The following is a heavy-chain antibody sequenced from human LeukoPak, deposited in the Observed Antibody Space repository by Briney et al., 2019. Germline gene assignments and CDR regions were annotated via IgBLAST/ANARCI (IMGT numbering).Heavy chain of an antibody. CDR2: IRYDGSNK. D-gene: IGHD3-22*01. CDR1: GFTFSSYG. CDR3: AKNDYYDSSGYEGFDY. Sequence: GGSLRLSCAASGFTFSSYGMHWVRQAPGKGLEWVAFIRYDGSNKYYADSVKGRFTISRDNSKTTLYLQMNSLRAEDTAVYYCAKNDYYDSSGYEGFDYWGQGTLVTVSS. J-gene: IGHJ4*02. V-gene: IGHV3-30*02.